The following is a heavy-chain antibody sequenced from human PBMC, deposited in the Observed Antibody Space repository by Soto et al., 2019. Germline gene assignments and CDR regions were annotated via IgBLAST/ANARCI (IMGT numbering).Heavy chain of an antibody. D-gene: IGHD3-10*01. CDR2: IYYSGST. J-gene: IGHJ6*02. CDR3: ASTMVRGVTVYYYGMDV. Sequence: SETLSLTCTVSGGSISGYYWSWIRQPPGKGLEWIGYIYYSGSTNYNPSLKSRVTISVDTSKSQFSLKLSSVTAADTAVYYCASTMVRGVTVYYYGMDVWGQGTTVTVSS. V-gene: IGHV4-59*01. CDR1: GGSISGYY.